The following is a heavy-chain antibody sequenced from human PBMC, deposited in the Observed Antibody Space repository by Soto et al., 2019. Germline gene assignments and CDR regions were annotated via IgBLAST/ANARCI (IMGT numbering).Heavy chain of an antibody. J-gene: IGHJ5*02. V-gene: IGHV1-18*01. D-gene: IGHD3-3*01. Sequence: QVQLVQSGAEVKKPGASVKVSCKASGYTFINYGISWVRQAPGQGLEWMGWISAYNGNTNYAQKPPGRVTMTTDTSTSTAYMELRSLRSDDTAVYYCARDVRATYDFWSVDWFDPWGQGTLVTVSS. CDR3: ARDVRATYDFWSVDWFDP. CDR1: GYTFINYG. CDR2: ISAYNGNT.